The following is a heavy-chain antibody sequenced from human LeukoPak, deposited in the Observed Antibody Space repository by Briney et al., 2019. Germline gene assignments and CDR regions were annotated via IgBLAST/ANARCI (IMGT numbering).Heavy chain of an antibody. J-gene: IGHJ3*02. V-gene: IGHV3-48*03. CDR2: ISSSGSTI. CDR3: ATVYYYDSSGPGGAFDI. CDR1: GFTFSSYE. Sequence: GGSLRLSCAASGFTFSSYEMNWVRQAPGKGLEWVSYISSSGSTIYYADSVKGRFTISRDNAKNSLYLQMNSLSAEDTAVYYCATVYYYDSSGPGGAFDIWGQGTMVTVYS. D-gene: IGHD3-22*01.